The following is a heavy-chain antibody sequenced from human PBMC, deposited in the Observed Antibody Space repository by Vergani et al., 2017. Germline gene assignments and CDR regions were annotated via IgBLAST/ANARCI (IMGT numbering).Heavy chain of an antibody. J-gene: IGHJ6*02. CDR2: IYYSGST. D-gene: IGHD3-10*01. Sequence: QVQLQESGPGLVKPSQTLSLTCTVSGGSISSGGYYWSWIRQHPGKGLEWIGYIYYSGSTYYNPSLKSRVTISVDTSKNQFSLKLSSVTAADTAVYYCARLAIGGSGSYYTPNYGMDVWGQGTTVTVSS. CDR1: GGSISSGGYY. V-gene: IGHV4-31*03. CDR3: ARLAIGGSGSYYTPNYGMDV.